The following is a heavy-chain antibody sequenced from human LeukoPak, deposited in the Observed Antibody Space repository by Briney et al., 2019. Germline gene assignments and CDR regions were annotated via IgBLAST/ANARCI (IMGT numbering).Heavy chain of an antibody. V-gene: IGHV3-7*01. CDR1: GFTFSSYW. D-gene: IGHD3-10*01. CDR2: IKQDGSEK. Sequence: GGSLRLSYAASGFTFSSYWMSWVRQAPGKGLEWVANIKQDGSEKYYVDSVKGRFTISRDNAKNSLYLQMNSLRAEDTAVYYCARVERYYGSGSYYKYWGQGTLVTVSS. J-gene: IGHJ4*02. CDR3: ARVERYYGSGSYYKY.